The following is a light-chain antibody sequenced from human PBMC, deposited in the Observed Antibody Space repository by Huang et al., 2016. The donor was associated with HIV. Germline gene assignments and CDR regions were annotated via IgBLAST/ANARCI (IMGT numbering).Light chain of an antibody. V-gene: IGKV1-9*01. J-gene: IGKJ2*01. CDR1: QGIVNH. CDR2: AAS. CDR3: QHLYTYPYA. Sequence: IQLTQSPFSLSASVGDRVPMTCRASQGIVNHLAWYQQKPGKVPKLLIFAASTLQSGVPSRFSGSGSGTDFTLTISSLQPEDFATYYCQHLYTYPYAFGQGTELEIK.